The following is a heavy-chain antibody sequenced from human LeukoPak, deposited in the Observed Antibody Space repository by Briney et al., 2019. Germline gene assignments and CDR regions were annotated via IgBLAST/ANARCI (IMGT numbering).Heavy chain of an antibody. J-gene: IGHJ5*02. CDR2: IIPIIGTA. Sequence: ASVNVPCKASGGTFSSYAISWVRQAPGQGLEWMGGIIPIIGTANYAQKFQGRVTITADASTSTAYMELSSLRSEDTAVYYCARGRATYPFDPWGQGTLVTVSS. D-gene: IGHD2-2*01. V-gene: IGHV1-69*01. CDR3: ARGRATYPFDP. CDR1: GGTFSSYA.